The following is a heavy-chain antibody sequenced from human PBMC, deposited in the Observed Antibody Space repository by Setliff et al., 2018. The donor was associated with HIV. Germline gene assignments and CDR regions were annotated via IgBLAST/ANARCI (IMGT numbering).Heavy chain of an antibody. D-gene: IGHD3-3*01. Sequence: PSETLSLTCSVSGYSISTGYDWGWIRQPPGKGLEWIGNIYRDGTTHYNPSLQSRVTISVDTSKSQFSLKLNSVTAADTAVYYCARDQSDWFYWGQGTLVTVSS. J-gene: IGHJ4*02. V-gene: IGHV4-38-2*02. CDR2: IYRDGTT. CDR1: GYSISTGYD. CDR3: ARDQSDWFY.